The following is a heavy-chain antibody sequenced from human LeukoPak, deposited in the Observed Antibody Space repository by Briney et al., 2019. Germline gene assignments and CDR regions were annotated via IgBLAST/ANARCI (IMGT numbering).Heavy chain of an antibody. D-gene: IGHD1-26*01. CDR3: AKEEGGLDY. CDR1: GFTFSSYG. V-gene: IGHV3-33*06. Sequence: GGSLRLSCAASGFTFSSYGMHWVRQAPGKGLEWVAVILSDGSKEFYTDSVKGRFTISRDNSKNTLYLQMNSLRAEDTAVYYCAKEEGGLDYWGQGTLVTVSS. CDR2: ILSDGSKE. J-gene: IGHJ4*02.